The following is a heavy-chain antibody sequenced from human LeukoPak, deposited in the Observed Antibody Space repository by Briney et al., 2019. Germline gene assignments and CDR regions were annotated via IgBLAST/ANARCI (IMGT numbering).Heavy chain of an antibody. J-gene: IGHJ4*02. CDR3: AKYFGIAVAARLDY. D-gene: IGHD6-19*01. Sequence: GGSLRLSCAASGFTFSSYAMSWVRQAPGKGLEWVSAISGSGGSTYYADSVKGRFTISRDNSKNTLYLQMNSLRAEDTAVYYCAKYFGIAVAARLDYWGQGTLVTVSS. CDR1: GFTFSSYA. V-gene: IGHV3-23*01. CDR2: ISGSGGST.